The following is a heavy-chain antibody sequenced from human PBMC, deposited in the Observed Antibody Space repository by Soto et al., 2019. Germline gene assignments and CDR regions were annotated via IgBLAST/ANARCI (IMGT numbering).Heavy chain of an antibody. J-gene: IGHJ6*02. CDR2: IWYDGSNK. CDR3: ARDRGCISTTCYRYYYAMDV. CDR1: GFTFSSYA. D-gene: IGHD2-2*01. Sequence: HPGGSLRLSCAASGFTFSSYAMSWVRQAPGKGLEWVAVIWYDGSNKYYADSVKGRFTISRDNSKNTLYLQMNSLRAEDTAVYYCARDRGCISTTCYRYYYAMDVWGQGTTVTVSS. V-gene: IGHV3-33*08.